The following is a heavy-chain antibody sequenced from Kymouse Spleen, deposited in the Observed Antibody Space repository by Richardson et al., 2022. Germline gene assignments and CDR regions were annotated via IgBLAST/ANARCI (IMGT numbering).Heavy chain of an antibody. Sequence: EVQLVESGGGLVQPGGSLRLSCAASGFTFSSYDMHWVRQATGKGLEWVSAIGTAGDTYYPGSVKGRFTISRENAKNSLYLQMNSLRAGDTAVYYCARALYNWNYVGAFDIWGQGTMVTVSS. CDR2: IGTAGDT. CDR1: GFTFSSYD. J-gene: IGHJ3*02. CDR3: ARALYNWNYVGAFDI. D-gene: IGHD1-7*01. V-gene: IGHV3-13*01.